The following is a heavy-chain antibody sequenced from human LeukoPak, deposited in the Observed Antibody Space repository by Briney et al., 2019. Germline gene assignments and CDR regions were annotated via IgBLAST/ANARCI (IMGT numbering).Heavy chain of an antibody. CDR1: GYTFTGYY. D-gene: IGHD3-10*01. J-gene: IGHJ3*02. CDR2: INPNSGGT. Sequence: ASVKVSCKASGYTFTGYYMHWVRQAPGQGLEWMGWINPNSGGTNYAQKFQGRVTMTRDTSISTAYMELSRLRSDDTAVYYCASSYGSGRTDDAFDIWGQGTMVTVSS. V-gene: IGHV1-2*02. CDR3: ASSYGSGRTDDAFDI.